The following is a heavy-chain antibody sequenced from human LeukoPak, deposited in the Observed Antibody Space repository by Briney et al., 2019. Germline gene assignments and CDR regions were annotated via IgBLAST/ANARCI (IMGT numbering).Heavy chain of an antibody. CDR3: AKDLDYYDSSGYDY. D-gene: IGHD3-22*01. CDR2: ISGSGGGT. V-gene: IGHV3-23*01. J-gene: IGHJ4*02. CDR1: GFTFSSYA. Sequence: GGSLRLSCAASGFTFSSYAMSWVRQAPGKGLEWVSAISGSGGGTYYADSVKGRFTISRDNSKNTLYLQMNSLRAEDRAVYYCAKDLDYYDSSGYDYWGQGTLVTVSS.